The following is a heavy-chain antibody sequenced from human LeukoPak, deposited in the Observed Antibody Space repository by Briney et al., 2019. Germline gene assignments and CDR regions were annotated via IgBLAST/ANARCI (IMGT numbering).Heavy chain of an antibody. J-gene: IGHJ4*02. V-gene: IGHV3-11*01. CDR1: GFTFSDYY. D-gene: IGHD3-22*01. CDR2: ISSSGSTI. Sequence: GGSLRLSCAASGFTFSDYYMSWIRQAPGKGLEWVSYISSSGSTIYYADSVKGRFTISRDNAKNSLYLQMNSLRAEDTAVYYCARDLYYYDSSGYLGGYWGQGTLVTVSS. CDR3: ARDLYYYDSSGYLGGY.